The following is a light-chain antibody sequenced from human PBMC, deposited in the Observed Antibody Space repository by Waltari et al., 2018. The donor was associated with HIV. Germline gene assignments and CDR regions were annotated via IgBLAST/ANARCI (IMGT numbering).Light chain of an antibody. CDR2: WAC. J-gene: IGKJ1*01. Sequence: DIVLTQSPDSLAVSLGERATINCKSGQSVLYGPINKSYLAWRQQKPGQPPKLLISWACARESRVPARFRGGGGGTAFTPTISSLQDEDVTVYYCQQYFNTPPWTFGQGTKVEIK. CDR3: QQYFNTPPWT. CDR1: QSVLYGPINKSY. V-gene: IGKV4-1*01.